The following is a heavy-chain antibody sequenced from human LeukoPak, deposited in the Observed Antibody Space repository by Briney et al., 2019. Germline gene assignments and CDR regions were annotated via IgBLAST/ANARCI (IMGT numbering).Heavy chain of an antibody. CDR2: ISGSGGST. CDR3: ARLGWGVATISPNWFDP. J-gene: IGHJ5*02. V-gene: IGHV3-23*01. Sequence: AGGSLRLSCAASGFTFSSYAMSWVRQAPGKGLEWVSAISGSGGSTYYADSVKGRFTISRDNSKNTLYLQMNSLRAEDTAVYYCARLGWGVATISPNWFDPWGQGTLVTVSS. D-gene: IGHD5-12*01. CDR1: GFTFSSYA.